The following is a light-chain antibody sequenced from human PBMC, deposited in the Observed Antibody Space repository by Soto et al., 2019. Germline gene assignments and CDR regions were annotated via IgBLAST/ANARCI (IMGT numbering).Light chain of an antibody. J-gene: IGKJ1*01. Sequence: DIVMTQSPLSLPVTPGEPASISCRSSQSLLHSNGYNYLDWYLQKPGQSPQLLIYLGSNRACGVRDRFSGSGSGTDFTLKISTVEAEDVGVYYCMQALQTPWTFGQGTKVEIK. V-gene: IGKV2-28*01. CDR1: QSLLHSNGYNY. CDR3: MQALQTPWT. CDR2: LGS.